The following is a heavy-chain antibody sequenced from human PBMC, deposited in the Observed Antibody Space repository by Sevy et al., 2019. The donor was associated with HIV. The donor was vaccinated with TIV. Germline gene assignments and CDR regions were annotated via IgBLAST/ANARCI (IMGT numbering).Heavy chain of an antibody. CDR2: ISSSSSYI. Sequence: GGSLRLSCAASGFTFSSYSMNWVRQAPGKGLEWVSSISSSSSYIYYADSVKGRFTISRDNAKNSLYLQMNSLRAEDTAMYYCATGKVNYYDTSFARVWGQGTLVTVSS. CDR1: GFTFSSYS. CDR3: ATGKVNYYDTSFARV. V-gene: IGHV3-21*01. J-gene: IGHJ4*02. D-gene: IGHD3-22*01.